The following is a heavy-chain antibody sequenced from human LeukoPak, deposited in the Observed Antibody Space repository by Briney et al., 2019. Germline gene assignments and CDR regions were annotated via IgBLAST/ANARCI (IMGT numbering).Heavy chain of an antibody. Sequence: GGSLRLSCAASGFTFSSYAMSWVRQAPGKGLEWVSFISPSGDRTSNADSVEGRFTISRDNTRNTLYLQMNSLRSEDTAVYYCARMASGELLRWIPSDYWGQGTLVTVSS. D-gene: IGHD1-26*01. CDR3: ARMASGELLRWIPSDY. J-gene: IGHJ4*02. CDR2: ISPSGDRT. V-gene: IGHV3-23*01. CDR1: GFTFSSYA.